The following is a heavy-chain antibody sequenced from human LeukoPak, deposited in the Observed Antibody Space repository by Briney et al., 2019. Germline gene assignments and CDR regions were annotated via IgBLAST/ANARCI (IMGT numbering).Heavy chain of an antibody. V-gene: IGHV4-61*02. Sequence: SETLSLTCTVSGDSTSSGAYYWSWIRQPAGKGLEWIGRIYSGGSTNYNPSLKSRVTISVDTSKNQFSLKLSSVTAADTAVYYCARVYDSSGYYYPIDYWGQGTLVTVSS. CDR3: ARVYDSSGYYYPIDY. CDR1: GDSTSSGAYY. CDR2: IYSGGST. D-gene: IGHD3-22*01. J-gene: IGHJ4*02.